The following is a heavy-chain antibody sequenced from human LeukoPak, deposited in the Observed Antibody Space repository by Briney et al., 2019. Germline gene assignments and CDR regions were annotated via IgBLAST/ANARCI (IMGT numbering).Heavy chain of an antibody. CDR2: MNPNSGNT. Sequence: ASVKVSCKASGYTFTSYDINWVRQATGQGLEWMGWMNPNSGNTGYAQKFQGRVTMTRDTSTSTVYMELSSLRSEDTAVYYCARDRDYGGNRYFDYWGQGTPVTVSS. CDR1: GYTFTSYD. CDR3: ARDRDYGGNRYFDY. D-gene: IGHD4-23*01. J-gene: IGHJ4*02. V-gene: IGHV1-8*01.